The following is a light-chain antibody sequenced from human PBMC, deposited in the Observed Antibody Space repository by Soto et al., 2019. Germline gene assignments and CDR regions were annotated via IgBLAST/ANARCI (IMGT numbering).Light chain of an antibody. Sequence: QSVLTQPASVSGSPGQSITISCTGTSSDVGGYNYVSWYQQQPGKAPKLIIFEVTERPSGVSDRFSGSKSGNTASLTVSGLQTADVADYYCSSYAGSNWYVFGTGTKVTVL. CDR1: SSDVGGYNY. V-gene: IGLV2-8*01. J-gene: IGLJ1*01. CDR2: EVT. CDR3: SSYAGSNWYV.